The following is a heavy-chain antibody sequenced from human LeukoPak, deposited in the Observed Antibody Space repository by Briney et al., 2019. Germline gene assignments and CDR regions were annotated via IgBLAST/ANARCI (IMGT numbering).Heavy chain of an antibody. CDR3: ARDDGMVYVKFVDY. J-gene: IGHJ4*02. Sequence: GASVKVSCKASGYTFTGYYMHWVRQAPGQGLEWMGGIGVDNGNTNYAQKVQGRVTMTTDTSTSTVYMELRSLRSDDTAVYYCARDDGMVYVKFVDYWGQGTLVTVSS. CDR2: IGVDNGNT. D-gene: IGHD2-8*01. V-gene: IGHV1-18*04. CDR1: GYTFTGYY.